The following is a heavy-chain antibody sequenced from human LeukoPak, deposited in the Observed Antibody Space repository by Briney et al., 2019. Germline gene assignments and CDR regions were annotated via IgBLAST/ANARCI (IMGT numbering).Heavy chain of an antibody. V-gene: IGHV4-39*07. D-gene: IGHD2-2*01. CDR3: ARVQLSSWALNWFDP. Sequence: PSETLSLTCTVSGGSISSSSYYWGWIRQPPGKGLEWIGSIYYSGSTYYNPSLKSRVTISVDTSKNQFSLKLSSVTAADTAVYYCARVQLSSWALNWFDPWGQGTLVTVSS. J-gene: IGHJ5*02. CDR1: GGSISSSSYY. CDR2: IYYSGST.